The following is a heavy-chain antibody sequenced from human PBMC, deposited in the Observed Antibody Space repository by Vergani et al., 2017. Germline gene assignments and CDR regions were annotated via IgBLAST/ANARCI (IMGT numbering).Heavy chain of an antibody. V-gene: IGHV1-69-2*01. J-gene: IGHJ4*02. Sequence: VQLVQSGAEVKKPGASVKVSCKASGYTFTGYYMHWVRQAPGKGLEWMGLVDPEDGETIYAENLQGRVTMTTDTSTSTAYMELRSLRSDDTAVYYCARTAVARPLVFDYWGQGTLVTVSS. CDR3: ARTAVARPLVFDY. CDR1: GYTFTGYY. CDR2: VDPEDGET. D-gene: IGHD6-19*01.